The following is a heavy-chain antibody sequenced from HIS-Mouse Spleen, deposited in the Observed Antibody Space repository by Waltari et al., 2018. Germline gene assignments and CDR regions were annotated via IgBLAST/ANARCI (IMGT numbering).Heavy chain of an antibody. J-gene: IGHJ3*02. Sequence: QVQLQESGPGLVKPSETLSLTCTVSGVSISSYYWSWIRQPPGKGLEWIGYIYYSGSTNYNPSLKSRVTISVDTSKNQFSLKLSSVTAADTAVYYCARVKYSNAFDIWGQGTMVTVST. V-gene: IGHV4-59*01. CDR2: IYYSGST. CDR1: GVSISSYY. CDR3: ARVKYSNAFDI. D-gene: IGHD6-6*01.